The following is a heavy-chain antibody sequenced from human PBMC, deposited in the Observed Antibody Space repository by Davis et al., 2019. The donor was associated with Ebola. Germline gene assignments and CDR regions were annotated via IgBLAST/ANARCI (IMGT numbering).Heavy chain of an antibody. CDR2: ISPTSTYI. CDR3: ARADALAGNKDSYYGLDV. D-gene: IGHD6-19*01. J-gene: IGHJ6*02. V-gene: IGHV3-21*01. CDR1: GFAFNSYT. Sequence: GGSLRLSCAASGFAFNSYTMNWVRQAPGRGLEWVSSISPTSTYIYSAVSLRGRFTIPRDNAKNSLFLQLNNLRAEDTAVYYCARADALAGNKDSYYGLDVWGQGTTVTVSS.